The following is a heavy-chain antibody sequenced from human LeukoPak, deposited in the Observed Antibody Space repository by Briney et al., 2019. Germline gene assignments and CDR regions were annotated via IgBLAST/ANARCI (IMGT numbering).Heavy chain of an antibody. CDR3: ARSDVLYASQGEARYFNH. J-gene: IGHJ4*02. Sequence: ASVKVSCKASGYTFTGYYIHWVRQAPGQRLEWMGWVSPNNGGTNYAQKFQGRVTMTRDTSISTLYMDLNSLRSDDTAVYYCARSDVLYASQGEARYFNHWGQGTLVTVSS. CDR2: VSPNNGGT. CDR1: GYTFTGYY. V-gene: IGHV1-2*02. D-gene: IGHD3-16*01.